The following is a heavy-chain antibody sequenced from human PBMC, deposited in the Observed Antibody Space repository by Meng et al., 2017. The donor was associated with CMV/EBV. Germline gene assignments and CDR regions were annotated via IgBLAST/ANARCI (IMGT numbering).Heavy chain of an antibody. V-gene: IGHV1-2*02. CDR3: ARHYDYDDY. D-gene: IGHD3-16*01. Sequence: GRVVQSGAEVKKPGGAVKVYCKAAGYTFTGYYMHWVRQAPGQGLEWMGWIKPNSGGTNYAQKFQGRVTMTRDTSISTAYMELSRLRSDDTAVYYCARHYDYDDYWGQGTLVTVSS. J-gene: IGHJ4*02. CDR1: GYTFTGYY. CDR2: IKPNSGGT.